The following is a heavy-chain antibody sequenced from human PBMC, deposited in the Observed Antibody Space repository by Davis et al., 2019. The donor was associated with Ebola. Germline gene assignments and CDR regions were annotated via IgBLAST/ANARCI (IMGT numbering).Heavy chain of an antibody. CDR1: GYTFTGYY. J-gene: IGHJ6*02. D-gene: IGHD2-15*01. CDR3: ASSMIGSGGSRARRRYYYYGMDV. CDR2: INPNSGNT. Sequence: ASVKVSCKASGYTFTGYYMHWVRQAPGQGLEWMGWINPNSGNTGYAQKFQGRVTMTRNTSISTAYMELSSLRSEDTAVYYCASSMIGSGGSRARRRYYYYGMDVWGQGTTVTVSS. V-gene: IGHV1-8*02.